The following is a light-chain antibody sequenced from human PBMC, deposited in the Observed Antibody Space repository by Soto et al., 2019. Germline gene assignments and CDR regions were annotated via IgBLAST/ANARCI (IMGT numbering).Light chain of an antibody. CDR2: DVS. V-gene: IGKV1-16*01. J-gene: IGKJ4*01. Sequence: DVHMTQSPSSLSASVGDSVSITCRASQGLSTSLAWFQQKPGKPPRFLIYDVSRLQTGVPSRFSGSGSGTHFTLTITNLQPEDFTTYYCHHYTYYPFTFGGGTRV. CDR3: HHYTYYPFT. CDR1: QGLSTS.